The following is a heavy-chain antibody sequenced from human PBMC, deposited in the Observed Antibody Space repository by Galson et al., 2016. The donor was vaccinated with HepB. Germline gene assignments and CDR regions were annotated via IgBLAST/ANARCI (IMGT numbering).Heavy chain of an antibody. D-gene: IGHD6-19*01. Sequence: SLRLSCAASGFMFTSYGMHWARQAPGKGLEWVAAISDDGNNKEYADSVKGRFPIFRDNSKNTLYLQMNTLRAEDTAVYYCVAGEYCSDSTCLPGQYSDYWGQGTLVTVSS. J-gene: IGHJ4*02. CDR1: GFMFTSYG. CDR2: ISDDGNNK. V-gene: IGHV3-30*03. CDR3: VAGEYCSDSTCLPGQYSDY.